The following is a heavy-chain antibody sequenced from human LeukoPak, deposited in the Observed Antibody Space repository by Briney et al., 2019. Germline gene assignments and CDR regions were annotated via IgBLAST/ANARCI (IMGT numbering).Heavy chain of an antibody. CDR3: ARVPYGGSSGS. V-gene: IGHV3-23*01. J-gene: IGHJ5*02. D-gene: IGHD2-15*01. Sequence: PGGSLRLSCAASGFTFSSHAMAWVRQAPGKGLEWVSAIGGSSGSTYYADSVKGRFTISRDNSKNTLYLQMNSLRAEDTAVHYCARVPYGGSSGSWGQGTLVTVSS. CDR2: IGGSSGST. CDR1: GFTFSSHA.